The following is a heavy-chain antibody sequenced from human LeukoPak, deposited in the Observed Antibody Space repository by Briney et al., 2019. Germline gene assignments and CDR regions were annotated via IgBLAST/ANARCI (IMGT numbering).Heavy chain of an antibody. Sequence: GGSLRLSCTASGFSFSGHWMHWARQLPGKGLVWVSRISPTGSTTSYADSVKGRFTISGDNAKNSLYLQMNSLRAEDTAVYYCARDCQYCSNTNCRCCWGQGTLVTVSS. V-gene: IGHV3-74*01. CDR1: GFSFSGHW. CDR2: ISPTGSTT. CDR3: ARDCQYCSNTNCRCC. J-gene: IGHJ4*02. D-gene: IGHD2-2*01.